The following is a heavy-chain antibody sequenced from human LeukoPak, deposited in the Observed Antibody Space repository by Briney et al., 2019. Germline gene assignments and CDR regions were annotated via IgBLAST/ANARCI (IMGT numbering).Heavy chain of an antibody. V-gene: IGHV4-59*08. J-gene: IGHJ4*02. D-gene: IGHD3-16*02. CDR3: ARVRALLRLGELSFSGFDY. CDR2: IYYSGST. CDR1: GGSISSYY. Sequence: SETLSLTCTVSGGSISSYYWSWIRQPPGKGLEWIGYIYYSGSTNYNPSLKSRVTISVDTSKNQFSLKLSSVTAADTAVYYCARVRALLRLGELSFSGFDYWGQGTLVTVSS.